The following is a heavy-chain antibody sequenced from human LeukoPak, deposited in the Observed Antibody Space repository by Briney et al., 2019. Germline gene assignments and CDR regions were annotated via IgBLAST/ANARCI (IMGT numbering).Heavy chain of an antibody. V-gene: IGHV3-7*01. CDR1: GFTFSSYW. CDR2: IKQDGSEK. J-gene: IGHJ6*03. CDR3: ARDGSTVVTSYYYYYMDV. D-gene: IGHD4-23*01. Sequence: PGGSLRLSCAASGFTFSSYWMSWVRQAPGKGLEWVANIKQDGSEKYYVDSVKGRFTISRDNAKNSLYLQMNSLRAEDAAVYYCARDGSTVVTSYYYYYMDVWGKVSTVTVSS.